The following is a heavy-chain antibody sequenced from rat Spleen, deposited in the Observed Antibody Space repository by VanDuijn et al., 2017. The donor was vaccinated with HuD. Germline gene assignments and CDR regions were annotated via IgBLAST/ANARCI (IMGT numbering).Heavy chain of an antibody. V-gene: IGHV2-32*01. CDR3: TRDRILRSTGFDY. CDR1: GFSLTSNG. D-gene: IGHD1-6*01. Sequence: QVQLKESGPGLVQPSQTLSLTCTVSGFSLTSNGVSWVRQPPGKGLEWMGAMWNHGDKSYNSGFKSRLSISRDTSKSQVFLKMNSLQTEDTAIYYCTRDRILRSTGFDYWGQGVMVTVS. J-gene: IGHJ2*01. CDR2: MWNHGDK.